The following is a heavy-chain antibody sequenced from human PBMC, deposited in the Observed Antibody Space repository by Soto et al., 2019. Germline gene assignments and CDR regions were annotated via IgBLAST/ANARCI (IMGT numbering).Heavy chain of an antibody. CDR3: ARHGSSGHHNFDY. Sequence: QLQLQESGPGLVKPSETLSLTCTVSGGSISSSSYYWGWIRQPPGKGLEWIGSIYYSGSTYYNPSLKSRVTISVDTSKNQFSLKRSSVTAADTAVYYCARHGSSGHHNFDYWGQGTLVTVSS. CDR1: GGSISSSSYY. D-gene: IGHD3-22*01. J-gene: IGHJ4*02. CDR2: IYYSGST. V-gene: IGHV4-39*01.